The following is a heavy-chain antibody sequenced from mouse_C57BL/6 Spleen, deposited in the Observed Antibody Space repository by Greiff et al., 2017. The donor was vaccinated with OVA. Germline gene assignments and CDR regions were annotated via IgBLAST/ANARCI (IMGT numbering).Heavy chain of an antibody. CDR2: IHPNSGST. Sequence: QVQLQQPGAELVKPGASVKLSCIASGYTFTSYWMHWVKQRPGQGLEWIGMIHPNSGSTTSNEKFNSKATLTVDKASSTAYMQLSSLTYEDSAVYYCARCGVNTTVEYAMDYWGQGTSVTVSS. J-gene: IGHJ4*01. CDR3: ARCGVNTTVEYAMDY. CDR1: GYTFTSYW. V-gene: IGHV1-64*01. D-gene: IGHD1-1*01.